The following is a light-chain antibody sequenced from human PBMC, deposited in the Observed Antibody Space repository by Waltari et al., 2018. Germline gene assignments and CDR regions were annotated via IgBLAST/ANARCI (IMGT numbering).Light chain of an antibody. Sequence: DIQMTQSPSSLSASVGDRVTITCRASQSISSYLNWYQQKPGKAPKLLIYAASSLQSGVPSRFSGSGSGTDFTLTISSLEPEDFAIYYCQQRSTSITFAQGTRLEIK. CDR3: QQRSTSIT. V-gene: IGKV1-39*01. CDR2: AAS. J-gene: IGKJ5*01. CDR1: QSISSY.